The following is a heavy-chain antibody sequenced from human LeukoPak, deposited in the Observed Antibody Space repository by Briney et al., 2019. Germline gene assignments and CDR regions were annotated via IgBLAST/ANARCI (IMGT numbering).Heavy chain of an antibody. CDR1: GGTFSSYA. J-gene: IGHJ2*01. CDR2: ISAYNGNT. Sequence: ASVKVSCKASGGTFSSYAISWVRQAPGQGLEWMGWISAYNGNTNYAQKLQGRVTMTTDTSTSTAYMELRSLRSDDTAVYYCARERGIRRWLVRDWYFDLWGRGTLVTVSS. D-gene: IGHD6-19*01. CDR3: ARERGIRRWLVRDWYFDL. V-gene: IGHV1-18*01.